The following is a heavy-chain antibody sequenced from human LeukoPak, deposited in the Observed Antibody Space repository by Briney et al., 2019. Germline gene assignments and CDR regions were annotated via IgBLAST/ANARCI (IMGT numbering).Heavy chain of an antibody. CDR3: AKGSPTIYGDYRYYYGMDV. CDR2: ISYDGSNK. J-gene: IGHJ6*02. Sequence: GGSLRLSCAASGFTFSSYGMHWVRQAPGKGLEWVAVISYDGSNKYYADSVKGRFTISRDNSKNTLYLQMNSLRAEDTAVYYCAKGSPTIYGDYRYYYGMDVWGQGTTVTVSS. CDR1: GFTFSSYG. D-gene: IGHD4-17*01. V-gene: IGHV3-30*18.